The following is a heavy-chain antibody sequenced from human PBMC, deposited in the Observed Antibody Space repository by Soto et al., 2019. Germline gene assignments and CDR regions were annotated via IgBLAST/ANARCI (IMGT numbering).Heavy chain of an antibody. CDR2: ISSRSNTI. D-gene: IGHD6-6*01. Sequence: EVQLVESGGGLVQPGGSLRLSCAASGFSFSTYSMNWVRQAPGKGLEWVSYISSRSNTIYYIDSVKGRFTISRDNAKSSLYLQMNSLRDEDTAVYYCARGGSSSDNGMDVWGQGTTVTVSS. CDR1: GFSFSTYS. V-gene: IGHV3-48*02. CDR3: ARGGSSSDNGMDV. J-gene: IGHJ6*02.